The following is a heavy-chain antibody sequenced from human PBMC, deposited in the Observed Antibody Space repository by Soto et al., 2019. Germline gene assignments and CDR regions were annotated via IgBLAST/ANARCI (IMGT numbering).Heavy chain of an antibody. V-gene: IGHV3-74*01. J-gene: IGHJ4*02. CDR1: GFPFSSYW. Sequence: GGSLRLSCAASGFPFSSYWMHWVRQAPWKGLVWVSRINSDGSSTSYADSVKGRFTISRDNAKNTLYLQMNSLRAEDTAVYYCARSPHCTNGVCSSNFENEGQATHGSVSS. CDR3: ARSPHCTNGVCSSNFEN. CDR2: INSDGSST. D-gene: IGHD2-8*01.